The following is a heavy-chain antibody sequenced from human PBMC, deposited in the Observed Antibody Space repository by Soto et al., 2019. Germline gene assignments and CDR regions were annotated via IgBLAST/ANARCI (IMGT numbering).Heavy chain of an antibody. CDR2: ISWDGGST. D-gene: IGHD1-26*01. Sequence: GSLRLSCAASGFTFDDYTMHWVRQAPGKGLEWVSLISWDGGSTYYADSVKGRFTISRDNAKNSLYLQMNSLRAEDTAVYYCAKGKISTTTYTSFDSWGQGTLVTVSS. J-gene: IGHJ5*01. V-gene: IGHV3-43*01. CDR1: GFTFDDYT. CDR3: AKGKISTTTYTSFDS.